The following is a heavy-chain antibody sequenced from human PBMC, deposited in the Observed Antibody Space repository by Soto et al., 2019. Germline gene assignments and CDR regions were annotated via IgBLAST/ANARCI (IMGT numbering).Heavy chain of an antibody. CDR1: GGPISNNDDY. V-gene: IGHV4-30-4*01. CDR3: ARGRSFTIFGVVRPLHYFDP. Sequence: QVHLQESGPGLVKPSQTLSLMCTVSGGPISNNDDYWTWIRQSPGKGLEWIGYISNSGSTSYNTSLKGRLTISLDMSKKQFALKLTSVTAADTAVYYCARGRSFTIFGVVRPLHYFDPWGQGILVTVAS. CDR2: ISNSGST. J-gene: IGHJ5*02. D-gene: IGHD3-3*01.